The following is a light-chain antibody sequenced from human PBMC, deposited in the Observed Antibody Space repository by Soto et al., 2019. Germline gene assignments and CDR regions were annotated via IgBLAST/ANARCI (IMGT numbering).Light chain of an antibody. J-gene: IGLJ1*01. V-gene: IGLV2-23*02. CDR1: SNYVGSYNL. CDR3: CSYAGSTTYV. CDR2: EVS. Sequence: QSVLNPPAPRSWAPGQSITISCPGTSNYVGSYNLVSWYQQHPGKAPKLMIYEVSKRPSGVSNRFSGSKSGNTASLTISGLQAEDEADYSCCSYAGSTTYVFGTGTKVTVL.